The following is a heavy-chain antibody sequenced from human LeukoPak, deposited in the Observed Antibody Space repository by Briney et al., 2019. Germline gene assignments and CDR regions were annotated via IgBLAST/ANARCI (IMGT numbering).Heavy chain of an antibody. CDR2: IYHSGNT. CDR1: GYSVRSDYS. Sequence: SETLSLTSTVSGYSVRSDYSWGWVRQPPGQGLEWIGIIYHSGNTYYNPSLKSRVTMSVDTSKNQFSLKMSSVAAADTAVYYCVRDIWGLPPDYWGQGTLVTVSS. J-gene: IGHJ4*02. D-gene: IGHD7-27*01. CDR3: VRDIWGLPPDY. V-gene: IGHV4-38-2*02.